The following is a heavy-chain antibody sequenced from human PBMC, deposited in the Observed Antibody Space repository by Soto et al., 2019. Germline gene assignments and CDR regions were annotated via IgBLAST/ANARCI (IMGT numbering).Heavy chain of an antibody. D-gene: IGHD4-17*01. CDR2: IYYSGST. J-gene: IGHJ4*02. CDR1: GGSISSGGYY. Sequence: QVQLQESGPGLVKPSQTLSLTCTVSGGSISSGGYYWSWIRQHPGKGLEWIGYIYYSGSTYYNPSLKGRVTISVDTSKTQFALKLSSVTAADTAVYYCARSTVVTQYYFDYWGQGTLVTVSS. CDR3: ARSTVVTQYYFDY. V-gene: IGHV4-31*03.